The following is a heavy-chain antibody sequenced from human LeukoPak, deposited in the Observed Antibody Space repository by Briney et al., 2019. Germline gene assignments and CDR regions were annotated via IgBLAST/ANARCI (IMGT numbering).Heavy chain of an antibody. CDR3: ARVLSSPYFDP. CDR1: GYSLSSGYY. D-gene: IGHD2-15*01. J-gene: IGHJ5*02. Sequence: PSETLSLTCTVSGYSLSSGYYWGWIRQPPGKGLEWIGSIYHSGSTYYNPSLKSRVTISVDTSKNQFSLKLSSVTAADTAVYYCARVLSSPYFDPWGQGTLVTVSS. V-gene: IGHV4-38-2*02. CDR2: IYHSGST.